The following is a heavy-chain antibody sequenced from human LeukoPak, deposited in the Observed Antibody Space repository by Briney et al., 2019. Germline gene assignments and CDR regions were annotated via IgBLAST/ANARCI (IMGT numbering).Heavy chain of an antibody. CDR2: KSYDGTYE. V-gene: IGHV3-30*03. CDR1: GFTFSSYG. CDR3: ARQGAGYDEPIDY. J-gene: IGHJ4*02. D-gene: IGHD5-12*01. Sequence: GGSLRLSCAASGFTFSSYGMHWVRQAPGKGLEWVAVKSYDGTYEYYADFVKGRFTISRDNSKNTLYLQMNSLRAEDTAVYYCARQGAGYDEPIDYWGQGTLVTVSS.